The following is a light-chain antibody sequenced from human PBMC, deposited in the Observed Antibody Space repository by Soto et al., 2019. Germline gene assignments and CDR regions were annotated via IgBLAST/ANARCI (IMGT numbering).Light chain of an antibody. CDR3: QPYSMYSYT. CDR2: HAS. J-gene: IGKJ2*01. CDR1: QSISTY. Sequence: DIQMTQPSTLSASVGDRVTLHCRASQSISTYLAWYQQKPGKAPKVLIYHASNLESGVPSRFSGGGSGTEFTLTISILQPDAFETYYSQPYSMYSYTFGQGNKLDIK. V-gene: IGKV1-5*01.